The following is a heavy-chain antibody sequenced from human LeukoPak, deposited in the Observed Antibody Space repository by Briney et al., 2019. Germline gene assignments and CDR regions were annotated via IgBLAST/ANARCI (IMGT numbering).Heavy chain of an antibody. D-gene: IGHD3-10*01. J-gene: IGHJ4*02. V-gene: IGHV4-59*02. Sequence: SETLSLTSTVSGDSVSSYYCSWIRQPPGKGLEWIGYIYYSGSTNYNPSLKSRVTISIDTSKNQFSLNLSSVTAADTAVNYCAKVGNSATYGFAGFDYWGQGTLVTVSS. CDR2: IYYSGST. CDR3: AKVGNSATYGFAGFDY. CDR1: GDSVSSYY.